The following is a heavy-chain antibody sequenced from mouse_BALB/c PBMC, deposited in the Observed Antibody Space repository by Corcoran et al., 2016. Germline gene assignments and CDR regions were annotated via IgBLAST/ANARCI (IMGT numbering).Heavy chain of an antibody. CDR1: GYTFTNYG. D-gene: IGHD4-1*01. Sequence: QIQLVQSGPELKKPGETVKISCKASGYTFTNYGMNWVKQAPGKGLKWMGWINTYTGEPTYADDFKGRFAFSLETSASTAYLQINNLKNEDTATYFCARSAWDLYYFDYWGQGTTLTVSS. CDR3: ARSAWDLYYFDY. V-gene: IGHV9-3-1*01. CDR2: INTYTGEP. J-gene: IGHJ2*01.